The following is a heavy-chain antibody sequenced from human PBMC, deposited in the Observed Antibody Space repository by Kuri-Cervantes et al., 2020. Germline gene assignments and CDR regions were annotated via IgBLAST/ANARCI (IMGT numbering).Heavy chain of an antibody. CDR1: GYSFTSYW. V-gene: IGHV5-51*01. D-gene: IGHD2-15*01. Sequence: GESLKISCKGSGYSFTSYWIGWVRQMPGKGLEWMGIIYPGDSDTRYSPSFQGQVTISADKSISTAYLRWSSLKASDTAMYYCARPDRDCSGGSCSDAFDIWGQGTMVTVSS. CDR3: ARPDRDCSGGSCSDAFDI. CDR2: IYPGDSDT. J-gene: IGHJ3*02.